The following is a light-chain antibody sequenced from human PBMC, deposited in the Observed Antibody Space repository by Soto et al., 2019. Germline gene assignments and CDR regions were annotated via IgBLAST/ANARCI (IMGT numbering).Light chain of an antibody. Sequence: QAVVTQPPSVSGAPGQRVTISCTGSSSNIGAHYDVHWYQQLPGTAPKLLIYGNSNRPSGVPDRFSGSKSGTSASLAITGLQDEDEADYYCQSYDNSLSVYVFGTGTKLTVL. CDR3: QSYDNSLSVYV. V-gene: IGLV1-40*01. J-gene: IGLJ1*01. CDR1: SSNIGAHYD. CDR2: GNS.